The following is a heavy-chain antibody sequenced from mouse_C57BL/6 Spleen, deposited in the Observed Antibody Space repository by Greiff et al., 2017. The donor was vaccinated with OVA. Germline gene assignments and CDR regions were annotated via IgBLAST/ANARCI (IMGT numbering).Heavy chain of an antibody. V-gene: IGHV1-18*01. CDR3: ARNLYYGSSPYAMDY. Sequence: EVQLVESGPELVKPGASVKIPCKASGYTFTDYNMDWVKQSHGKSLEWIGDINPNNGGTIYNQKFKGKATLTVDKSSSTAYMELRSLTSEDTAVYYCARNLYYGSSPYAMDYWGQGTSVTVSS. J-gene: IGHJ4*01. CDR1: GYTFTDYN. CDR2: INPNNGGT. D-gene: IGHD1-1*01.